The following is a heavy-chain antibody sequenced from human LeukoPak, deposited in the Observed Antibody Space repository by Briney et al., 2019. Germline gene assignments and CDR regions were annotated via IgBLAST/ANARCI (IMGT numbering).Heavy chain of an antibody. V-gene: IGHV3-33*01. J-gene: IGHJ4*02. Sequence: GGSLRLSCAASGFIFSSYGMHWVRQAPGKGLEWVAVIWYDGSNKYYADSVKGRFTISRDNSKNTLYLQMNSLRAEDTAVYYCAREGIAVAGPSKRPFDYWGQGTLVTVSS. CDR3: AREGIAVAGPSKRPFDY. CDR1: GFIFSSYG. D-gene: IGHD6-19*01. CDR2: IWYDGSNK.